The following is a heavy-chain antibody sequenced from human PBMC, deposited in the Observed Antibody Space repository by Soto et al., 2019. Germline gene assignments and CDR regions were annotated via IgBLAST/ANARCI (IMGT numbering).Heavy chain of an antibody. CDR2: IYHTGST. CDR1: GGSISNSNW. D-gene: IGHD1-26*01. Sequence: TLSLTCGVFGGSISNSNWWTWVRQPPGKGLEWIGEIYHTGSTNYNSSLMSRVTISLDKPNNQLSLKLSSVTAADTAVYYCAHRAIVGAAIWGQGTLVTVSS. J-gene: IGHJ4*02. CDR3: AHRAIVGAAI. V-gene: IGHV4-4*02.